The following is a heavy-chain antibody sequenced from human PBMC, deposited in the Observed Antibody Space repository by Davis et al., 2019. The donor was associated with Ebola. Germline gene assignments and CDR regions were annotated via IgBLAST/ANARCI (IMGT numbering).Heavy chain of an antibody. CDR3: ARAEYNWNYFAY. CDR2: ISAYNGNT. Sequence: ASVKVSCKASGYTFTGYYMHWVRQAPGQGLEWMGWISAYNGNTNYAQKLQGRVTMTTDTPTSTAYMELRSLRSDDTAVYYCARAEYNWNYFAYWGQGTLVTVSS. V-gene: IGHV1-18*04. CDR1: GYTFTGYY. J-gene: IGHJ4*02. D-gene: IGHD1-20*01.